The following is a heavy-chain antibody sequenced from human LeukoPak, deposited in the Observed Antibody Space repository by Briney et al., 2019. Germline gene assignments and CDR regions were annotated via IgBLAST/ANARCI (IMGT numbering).Heavy chain of an antibody. CDR3: GKGSLAVPATPLDF. V-gene: IGHV3-11*01. D-gene: IGHD2-15*01. Sequence: GGSLRLSCTASGFDFSNSFMSWIRQAPGKGLEWISYISSRSTTIYYADSVKGRFTISRDNGKNTVYLQMNNLRVDDTAVFYCGKGSLAVPATPLDFWGQGTLVTISS. CDR2: ISSRSTTI. CDR1: GFDFSNSF. J-gene: IGHJ4*02.